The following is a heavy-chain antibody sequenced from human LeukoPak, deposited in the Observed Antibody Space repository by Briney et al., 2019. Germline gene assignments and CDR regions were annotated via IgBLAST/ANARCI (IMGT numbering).Heavy chain of an antibody. CDR3: ARSLVVPAATTTYYYYYGMDV. J-gene: IGHJ6*02. Sequence: WETLSLTCAVYGGSFSGYYWTWIRQPPGKGLEWIGEINHSGSTNYNPSLKSRVTISVDTSKHQFYLQLSSVTAADTAVYYCARSLVVPAATTTYYYYYGMDVWGQGTTVTVSS. V-gene: IGHV4-34*01. CDR1: GGSFSGYY. CDR2: INHSGST. D-gene: IGHD2-2*01.